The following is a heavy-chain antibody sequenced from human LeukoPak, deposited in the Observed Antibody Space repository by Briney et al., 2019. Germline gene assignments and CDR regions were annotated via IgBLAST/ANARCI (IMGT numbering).Heavy chain of an antibody. CDR3: ARDRIQLWYYFDY. J-gene: IGHJ4*02. D-gene: IGHD5-18*01. V-gene: IGHV3-21*01. CDR1: GFTFTTYA. Sequence: GGSLRLSCAASGFTFTTYAMTWVRQAPGKGLEWVSSISGSSSDIYYADSVKGRFTISRDNAKNSLYLQMNSLRAEDTAVYYCARDRIQLWYYFDYWGQGTLVTVSS. CDR2: ISGSSSDI.